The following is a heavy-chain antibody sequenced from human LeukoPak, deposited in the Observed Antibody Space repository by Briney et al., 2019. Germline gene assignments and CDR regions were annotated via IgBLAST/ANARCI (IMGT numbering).Heavy chain of an antibody. J-gene: IGHJ4*02. V-gene: IGHV3-20*04. CDR3: ARGRYYGSGSYYTDTQRRGGDFDY. CDR1: GFTFDDYG. D-gene: IGHD3-10*01. CDR2: INWNGGST. Sequence: GGSLRLSCAASGFTFDDYGMSWVRQAPGKGLEWVSGINWNGGSTVYADSVKGRFTISRDNAKNSLYLQMNSLRAEDTALYYCARGRYYGSGSYYTDTQRRGGDFDYWGQGTLVTVSS.